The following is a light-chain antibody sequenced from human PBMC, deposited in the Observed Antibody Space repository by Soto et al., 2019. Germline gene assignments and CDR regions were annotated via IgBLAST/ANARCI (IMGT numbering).Light chain of an antibody. Sequence: QSALAQPASVSGSPGQSITISCTGTSSDVGNYKYVSWYKQHPGKAPKLIIYEVSNRPSGVSNRFSGSKSGNTASLTISGLQAEDETDYYCFSYTSSGTYVFGTGTKVTVL. V-gene: IGLV2-14*01. J-gene: IGLJ1*01. CDR1: SSDVGNYKY. CDR3: FSYTSSGTYV. CDR2: EVS.